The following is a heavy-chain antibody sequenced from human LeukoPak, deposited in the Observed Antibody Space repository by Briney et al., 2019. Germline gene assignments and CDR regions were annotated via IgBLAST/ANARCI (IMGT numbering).Heavy chain of an antibody. CDR3: ARGHPAAAPFDY. V-gene: IGHV4-31*03. Sequence: SETLSLTCTVSGGSISSGGYDWSWIRQHPGKGLEWIGYIYYSGSTYYNPSLKSRGTISVDTSKNQFSLKLSSVTAADTAVYYRARGHPAAAPFDYWGQGTLVTVSS. J-gene: IGHJ4*02. CDR1: GGSISSGGYD. D-gene: IGHD2-2*01. CDR2: IYYSGST.